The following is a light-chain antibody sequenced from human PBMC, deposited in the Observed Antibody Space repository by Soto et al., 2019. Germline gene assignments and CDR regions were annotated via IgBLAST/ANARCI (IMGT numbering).Light chain of an antibody. CDR3: QQSFSIPLT. J-gene: IGKJ4*01. Sequence: DIQLTQSPAALSASVGDGCTITFRASQSIYDSLPWYQHKPGQAPTVLIYAASSLQNGVPARFGGSGSGTDFTLTISNLQPEDCAIYYCQQSFSIPLTFGGGTKVDIK. CDR2: AAS. V-gene: IGKV1-39*01. CDR1: QSIYDS.